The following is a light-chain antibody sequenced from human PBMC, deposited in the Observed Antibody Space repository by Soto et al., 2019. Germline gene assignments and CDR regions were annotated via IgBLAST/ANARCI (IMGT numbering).Light chain of an antibody. J-gene: IGKJ4*01. CDR2: DAS. CDR3: QQRSDWPLT. CDR1: QSVDNY. Sequence: EIVLTQSPASLSLSPGERATLSCRASQSVDNYLDGYQQKPGHAPRHLIYDASNRAAGIPVRFSASGSGTDFTLTISSLEPEDFAIYYCQQRSDWPLTFGAGTKVEIK. V-gene: IGKV3-11*01.